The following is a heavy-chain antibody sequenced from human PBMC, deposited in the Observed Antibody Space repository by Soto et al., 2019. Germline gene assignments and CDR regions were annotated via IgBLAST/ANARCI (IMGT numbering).Heavy chain of an antibody. V-gene: IGHV3-30-3*01. CDR3: FFEAAGKLDGMDV. D-gene: IGHD6-13*01. Sequence: QVQLVESGGGVVQPGRSLRLSCAASGFTFSSYAMHWVRQAPGKGLEWVAVISYDGSNKYYADSVKGRFTISRDNSKNTLYLQINSLRAEDTAVYYCFFEAAGKLDGMDVWGQGTTVTVSS. J-gene: IGHJ6*02. CDR1: GFTFSSYA. CDR2: ISYDGSNK.